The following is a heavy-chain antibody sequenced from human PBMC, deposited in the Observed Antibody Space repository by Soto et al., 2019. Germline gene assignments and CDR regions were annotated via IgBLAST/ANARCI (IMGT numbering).Heavy chain of an antibody. V-gene: IGHV1-2*02. CDR2: LNPNSGGT. D-gene: IGHD3-10*01. Sequence: QVQLVQSGAEVKKPGASVKVSCKASGYNFIAYYMHWVRQAPGQGLEWMGWLNPNSGGTNYAQKLQGRVTMTRDTSISTAYMELSRLRSDDTAVYYCAAVLITGSGMDVWGQGTTVTVSS. CDR3: AAVLITGSGMDV. CDR1: GYNFIAYY. J-gene: IGHJ6*02.